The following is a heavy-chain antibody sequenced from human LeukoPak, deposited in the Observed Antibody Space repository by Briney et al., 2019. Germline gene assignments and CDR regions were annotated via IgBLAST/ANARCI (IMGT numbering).Heavy chain of an antibody. V-gene: IGHV1-46*01. J-gene: IGHJ4*02. D-gene: IGHD3-10*01. CDR1: GYTFTTYA. CDR3: ARDRVAYYFDY. Sequence: ASVKVSCKASGYTFTTYAMNWVRQAPGQGLEWMGIINPSGGSTSYAQKFQGRVTMTRDTSTSTVYMELSSLRSEDTAVYYCARDRVAYYFDYWGQGTLVTVSS. CDR2: INPSGGST.